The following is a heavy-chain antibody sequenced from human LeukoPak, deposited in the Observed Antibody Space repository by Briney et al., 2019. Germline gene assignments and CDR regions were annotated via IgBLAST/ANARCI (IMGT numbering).Heavy chain of an antibody. D-gene: IGHD5-18*01. CDR1: GFTFSSYS. J-gene: IGHJ6*02. V-gene: IGHV3-48*01. CDR2: ISSSSSTI. CDR3: AKHRGYISDHMDV. Sequence: GGSLRLSCAASGFTFSSYSMNWVRQAPGKGLEWVSYISSSSSTIYYADSVKGRFTISRDNSKTTLYLQMNSLRAEDTAVYYCAKHRGYISDHMDVWGQGPAVTVTS.